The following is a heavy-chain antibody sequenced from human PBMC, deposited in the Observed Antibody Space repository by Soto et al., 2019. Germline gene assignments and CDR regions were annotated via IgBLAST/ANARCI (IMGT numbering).Heavy chain of an antibody. Sequence: EMKLVESGGGLVQPGRSLRLSCAASGFTFDDYAIHWVRQAPGKGLEWVSGISWNSGIIDFADSVKGRFTISRDTAKSXVFLQMNSLRPEDTALYYCAKATEWGGSHLTRAFDIWGQGTMVSVSS. CDR3: AKATEWGGSHLTRAFDI. CDR2: ISWNSGII. J-gene: IGHJ3*02. CDR1: GFTFDDYA. V-gene: IGHV3-9*01. D-gene: IGHD1-26*01.